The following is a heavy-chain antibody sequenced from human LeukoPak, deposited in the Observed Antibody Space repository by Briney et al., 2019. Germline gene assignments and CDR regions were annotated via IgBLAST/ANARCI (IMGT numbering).Heavy chain of an antibody. V-gene: IGHV3-23*01. J-gene: IGHJ4*02. CDR1: GFTFSSSA. D-gene: IGHD2-2*01. Sequence: PGGSLRLSCAASGFTFSSSAMSWVRQAPGKGLEWVSNISGSGGSTYYADSVKGRFTISRDNSRNTLYLQMNSLRAEDTAVYYCATPSNYFDYWGQGTLVTVSS. CDR3: ATPSNYFDY. CDR2: ISGSGGST.